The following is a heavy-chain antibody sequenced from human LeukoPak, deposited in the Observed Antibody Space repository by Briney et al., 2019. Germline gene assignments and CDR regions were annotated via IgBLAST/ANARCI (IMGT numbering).Heavy chain of an antibody. CDR3: AKLGYSSGWYDFQIDAFDF. Sequence: GGSLRVSCAASGFSFSGYGMHWVRQAPGKGLEWVAVISYDGSNKFYADSVKGRFTISRDNSKNTLYLQMNSLRAEDTAVYYCAKLGYSSGWYDFQIDAFDFWGQGTMVTVSS. D-gene: IGHD6-19*01. V-gene: IGHV3-30*18. CDR2: ISYDGSNK. CDR1: GFSFSGYG. J-gene: IGHJ3*01.